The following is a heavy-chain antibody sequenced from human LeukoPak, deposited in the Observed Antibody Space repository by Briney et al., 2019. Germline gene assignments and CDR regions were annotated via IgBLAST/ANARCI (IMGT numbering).Heavy chain of an antibody. CDR2: ISAYNGNT. J-gene: IGHJ4*02. D-gene: IGHD3-22*01. V-gene: IGHV1-18*01. Sequence: ASVKVSCKASGYTFTSYGISWVRQAPGQGLEWMGWISAYNGNTNYAQKLQGRVTMTTDTSTSTAYMELRSLRSDDTAAYYCASGPYYYDSSGYYLRSFDYWGQGTLVTVSS. CDR1: GYTFTSYG. CDR3: ASGPYYYDSSGYYLRSFDY.